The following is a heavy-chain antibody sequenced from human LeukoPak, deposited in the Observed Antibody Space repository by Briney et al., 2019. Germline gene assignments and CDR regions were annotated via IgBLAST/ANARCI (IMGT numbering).Heavy chain of an antibody. D-gene: IGHD3-22*01. Sequence: ASVKVSCKASGYTFTSYYMHWVRQAPGQGLEWMGIINPSGGSTSYAQKFQGRVTMTRDTSTSTVYMELSSLRSEDTAVYYCARDANYYDSSGYYTPYFDYWGQGTLVTVSS. J-gene: IGHJ4*02. CDR2: INPSGGST. CDR3: ARDANYYDSSGYYTPYFDY. V-gene: IGHV1-46*01. CDR1: GYTFTSYY.